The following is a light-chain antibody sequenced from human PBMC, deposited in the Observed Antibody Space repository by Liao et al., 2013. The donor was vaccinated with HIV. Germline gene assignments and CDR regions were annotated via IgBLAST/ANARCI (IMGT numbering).Light chain of an antibody. CDR1: ELGDKY. J-gene: IGLJ2*01. V-gene: IGLV3-1*01. Sequence: SYELTQPPSVSVSPGQTASITCSGDELGDKYACWYQQKPGQSPVLVIYQDSKRPSGIPERFSGSNSGNTATLTIRGTQAVDEADYYCQAWDSFTAVFGGGTKLTVL. CDR3: QAWDSFTAV. CDR2: QDS.